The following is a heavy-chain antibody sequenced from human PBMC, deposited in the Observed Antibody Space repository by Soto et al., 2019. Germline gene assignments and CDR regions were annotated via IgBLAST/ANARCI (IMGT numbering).Heavy chain of an antibody. J-gene: IGHJ6*02. Sequence: PGGSLRLSCAASGFTFSSYAMSWVRQAPGKGLEWVSAITYSGDSTNYADSVKGRFTISRDNSKNTLYLQMNSLRAEDTAVYYCAKDDASMYYYDSSGYYYVHYYYGMDVWGQGTTVTVSS. V-gene: IGHV3-23*01. CDR3: AKDDASMYYYDSSGYYYVHYYYGMDV. D-gene: IGHD3-22*01. CDR1: GFTFSSYA. CDR2: ITYSGDST.